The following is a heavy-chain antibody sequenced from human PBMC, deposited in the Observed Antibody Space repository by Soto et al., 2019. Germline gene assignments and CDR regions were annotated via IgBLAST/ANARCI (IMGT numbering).Heavy chain of an antibody. J-gene: IGHJ6*02. CDR1: GFTFSSYS. Sequence: GGSLRLSCAASGFTFSSYSMNWVRQAPGKGLEWVSSISSSSSYIYYADSVKGRFTISRDNAKNSLYLQMNSLRAEDTAVYYCARSDGDGPYYYYGMDVWGQGTTVTVSS. V-gene: IGHV3-21*01. D-gene: IGHD4-17*01. CDR2: ISSSSSYI. CDR3: ARSDGDGPYYYYGMDV.